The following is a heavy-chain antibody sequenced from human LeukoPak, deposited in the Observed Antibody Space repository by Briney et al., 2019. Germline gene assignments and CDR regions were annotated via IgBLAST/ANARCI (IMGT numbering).Heavy chain of an antibody. V-gene: IGHV5-51*01. D-gene: IGHD6-13*01. CDR3: ARSDHAGGRSFDI. CDR1: GYSFTSYW. J-gene: IGHJ3*02. Sequence: GESLKISCKGSGYSFTSYWIGWVRQMPGKGLEWMGIIYPGDSDTRNIPSFQGQVTISADKSISTAYLQWSSLKASDTAMYYCARSDHAGGRSFDIWGQGTMVTVSS. CDR2: IYPGDSDT.